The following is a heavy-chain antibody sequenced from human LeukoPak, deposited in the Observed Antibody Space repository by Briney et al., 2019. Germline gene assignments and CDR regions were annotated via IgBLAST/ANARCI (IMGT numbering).Heavy chain of an antibody. V-gene: IGHV3-23*01. J-gene: IGHJ4*02. CDR2: ISESGGAT. CDR1: GFTFSNSA. CDR3: ARQLGYCSDGSCYFDF. Sequence: GGSLRLSCAVSGFTFSNSAMSWVRQSPGRGLEWLAAISESGGATYYANSVRGRFTISRDNSKNTLHLQMNSLRAEDTAVYHCARQLGYCSDGSCYFDFWGQGTLVTVSS. D-gene: IGHD2-15*01.